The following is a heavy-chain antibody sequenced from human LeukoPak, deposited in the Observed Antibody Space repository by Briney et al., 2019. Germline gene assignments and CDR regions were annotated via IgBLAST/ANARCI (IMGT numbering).Heavy chain of an antibody. J-gene: IGHJ4*02. Sequence: GGSLRLSCAASGFTFISYAIHWVRQAPGKGLEWVAVISFHGTDTFYADSVKGRFTISRDNSKNTLYLQMSSLRGDDTAVYYCAREDGYNYDYWGQGTLVTVSS. CDR2: ISFHGTDT. D-gene: IGHD5-24*01. V-gene: IGHV3-30*04. CDR3: AREDGYNYDY. CDR1: GFTFISYA.